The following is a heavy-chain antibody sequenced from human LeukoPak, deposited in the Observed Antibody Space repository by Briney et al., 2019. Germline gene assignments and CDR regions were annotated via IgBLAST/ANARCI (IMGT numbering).Heavy chain of an antibody. Sequence: GSLRLSCAASGFTFSDYYMSWIRQAPGKGLEWIGEINHSGSTNYNPSLKSRVTISVDTSKNQFSLKLSSVTAADTAVYYCASGYSSSWFDYWGQGTLVTVSS. CDR1: GFTFSDYY. D-gene: IGHD6-13*01. V-gene: IGHV4-34*01. CDR2: INHSGST. J-gene: IGHJ4*02. CDR3: ASGYSSSWFDY.